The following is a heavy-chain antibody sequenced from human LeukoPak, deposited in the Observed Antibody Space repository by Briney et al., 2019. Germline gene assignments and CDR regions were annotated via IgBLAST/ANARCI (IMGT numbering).Heavy chain of an antibody. D-gene: IGHD1-1*01. J-gene: IGHJ4*02. CDR3: ARATWNYLDY. Sequence: PSETLSLTCTVSGGSISSYYWSWIRQPPGKGLEWIGYIYYSGGTNYNPSLKSRVTISVDTSKNQFSLKLSSVTAADTAVYYCARATWNYLDYWGQGTLVTVSS. V-gene: IGHV4-59*01. CDR1: GGSISSYY. CDR2: IYYSGGT.